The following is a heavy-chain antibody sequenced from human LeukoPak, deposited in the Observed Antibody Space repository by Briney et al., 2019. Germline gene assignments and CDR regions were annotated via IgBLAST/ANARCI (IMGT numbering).Heavy chain of an antibody. CDR2: INPNSGGT. D-gene: IGHD2-2*02. Sequence: ASVKVSCKASGYTFTGYYMHWVRQAPGQGLEWMGWINPNSGGTNYAQKFQGWVTMTRETSISTAYMELSRLRSDDTAVYYCARETDCSSTNCYTAGEWFDPWGQGTLVTVSS. CDR3: ARETDCSSTNCYTAGEWFDP. CDR1: GYTFTGYY. V-gene: IGHV1-2*04. J-gene: IGHJ5*02.